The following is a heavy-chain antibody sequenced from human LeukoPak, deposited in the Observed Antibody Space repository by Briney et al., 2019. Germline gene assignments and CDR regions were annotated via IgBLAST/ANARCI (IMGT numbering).Heavy chain of an antibody. V-gene: IGHV1-2*02. CDR3: ARDIPVLIAESDY. CDR1: GYTFSGYY. D-gene: IGHD6-13*01. J-gene: IGHJ4*02. Sequence: ASVKVSCKASGYTFSGYYVHWVRQAPGQGLEWMGRINPNSGGTNYAQKFQGRVTMTRDTSISTAYMELSRLRSDDTAVYYRARDIPVLIAESDYWGQGTLVTVSS. CDR2: INPNSGGT.